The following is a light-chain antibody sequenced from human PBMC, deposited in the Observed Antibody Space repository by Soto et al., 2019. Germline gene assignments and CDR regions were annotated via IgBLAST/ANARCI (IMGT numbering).Light chain of an antibody. J-gene: IGKJ5*01. V-gene: IGKV1-33*01. Sequence: DIQMTQSPSSLSASVGDTVTITCQATHDISNFLNWYQQRPGKAPRLLIYDASNLQTGVPSRFNGSGSGTDFTFSISNLQPEDLATYYCQQYDSFPISFGQGTRLDLK. CDR2: DAS. CDR1: HDISNF. CDR3: QQYDSFPIS.